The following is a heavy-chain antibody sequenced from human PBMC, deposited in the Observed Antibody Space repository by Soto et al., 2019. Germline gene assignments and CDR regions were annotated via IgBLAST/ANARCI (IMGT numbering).Heavy chain of an antibody. CDR1: GGTFDSYG. CDR2: VIPIFLKA. V-gene: IGHV1-69*06. D-gene: IGHD3-16*01. Sequence: SVKVSCKASGGTFDSYGISWVRQAPGQGLEWMGGVIPIFLKANYAQKFQGRVTITADKSTNTVYMQMNSLMSEDTAVYYCVRGGGEMANPPPYLDWGQGTQVTVAS. CDR3: VRGGGEMANPPPYLD. J-gene: IGHJ4*02.